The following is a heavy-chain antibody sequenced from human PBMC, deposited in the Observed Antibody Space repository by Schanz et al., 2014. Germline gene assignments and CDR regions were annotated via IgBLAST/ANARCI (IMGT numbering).Heavy chain of an antibody. CDR2: IYIGGNT. Sequence: EVQLVESGGGLVQPGGSLRLSCAASGFSVGNKYMNWVRQAPGKGLEWVSFIYIGGNTYYADSVKGRFTISRDNSKNTVYIQMNSLRAEDTAVYYCARGGPGDYFDDWGQGTLVTVSS. D-gene: IGHD1-1*01. J-gene: IGHJ4*02. CDR1: GFSVGNKY. V-gene: IGHV3-66*01. CDR3: ARGGPGDYFDD.